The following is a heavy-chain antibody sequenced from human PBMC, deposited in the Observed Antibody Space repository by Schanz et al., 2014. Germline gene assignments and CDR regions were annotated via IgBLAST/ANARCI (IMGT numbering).Heavy chain of an antibody. CDR2: INVGNGNM. CDR3: ARDGVDAAAGGNY. Sequence: QVQLMQSGAEVKKPGASVKVSCKASGYTFTSYSIHWVRQAPGQGLEWMGWINVGNGNMKYSQKFQGRVTITRDTSASTAYMELTSLRSEDTAVYYCARDGVDAAAGGNYWGQGTLVTVSS. V-gene: IGHV1-3*01. D-gene: IGHD6-13*01. CDR1: GYTFTSYS. J-gene: IGHJ4*02.